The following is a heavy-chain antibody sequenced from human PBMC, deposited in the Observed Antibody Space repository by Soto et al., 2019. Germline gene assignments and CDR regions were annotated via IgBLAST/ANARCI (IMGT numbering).Heavy chain of an antibody. CDR3: PKDRDFGSEKYYTWAYPNFDH. V-gene: IGHV3-30-3*02. CDR2: ISYDGNNK. D-gene: IGHD3-10*01. J-gene: IGHJ5*02. Sequence: QVQLVESGEGVVQPGRSLTLSCAASGFTFSSFTMHWVRQAPGKGLEWVAVISYDGNNKNYADSVRGRFTISRDNSKKTLLLQMNSLKTDDTAVYYCPKDRDFGSEKYYTWAYPNFDHWGQGTLVPISS. CDR1: GFTFSSFT.